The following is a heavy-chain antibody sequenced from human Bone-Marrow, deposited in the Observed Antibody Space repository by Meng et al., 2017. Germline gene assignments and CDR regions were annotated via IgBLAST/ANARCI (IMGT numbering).Heavy chain of an antibody. J-gene: IGHJ6*02. CDR1: GFTFYGYG. CDR3: ARRRGNDHPQDGMDV. Sequence: GGSLRLSCTTSGFTFYGYGMHWVRQAPGKGLEWVALITSDGSNKYYADSVKGRFTISRDNSKNTLYLQMNSLRAGDTAVYYCARRRGNDHPQDGMDVWGQGTTVTVSS. D-gene: IGHD1-1*01. V-gene: IGHV3-30*02. CDR2: ITSDGSNK.